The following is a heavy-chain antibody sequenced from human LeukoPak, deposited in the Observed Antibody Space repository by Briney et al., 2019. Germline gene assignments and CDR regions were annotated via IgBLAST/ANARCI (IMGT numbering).Heavy chain of an antibody. CDR3: ARHRDFWSGLLDY. CDR1: GGSISRNSHY. CDR2: IYYSGST. J-gene: IGHJ4*02. D-gene: IGHD3-3*01. Sequence: SETLSLTCTVSGGSISRNSHYWGWIRQSRGKGLEWIGSIYYSGSTYYNPSLKSRVTISVDTSKNQFSLNLSSVTAADTAVYYCARHRDFWSGLLDYWGQGTLVTVSS. V-gene: IGHV4-39*01.